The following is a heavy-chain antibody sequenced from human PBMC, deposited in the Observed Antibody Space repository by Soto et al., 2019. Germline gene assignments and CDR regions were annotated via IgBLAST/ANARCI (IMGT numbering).Heavy chain of an antibody. CDR1: GGTFSSYA. J-gene: IGHJ6*02. V-gene: IGHV1-69*13. D-gene: IGHD4-17*01. CDR2: IIPIFGTA. Sequence: GASVKVSCKASGGTFSSYAISWVRQAPGQGLEWMGGIIPIFGTANYAQKFQGRVTITADESTSTAYMELNSLRAEDTAVYYCARWGYGGKSPPYYYGMDVWGQGTTVTVSS. CDR3: ARWGYGGKSPPYYYGMDV.